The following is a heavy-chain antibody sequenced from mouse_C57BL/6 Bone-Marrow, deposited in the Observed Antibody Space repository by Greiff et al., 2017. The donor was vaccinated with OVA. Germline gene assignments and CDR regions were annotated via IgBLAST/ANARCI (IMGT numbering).Heavy chain of an antibody. CDR2: IYPGSGST. J-gene: IGHJ1*03. CDR1: GYTFTSYW. D-gene: IGHD1-1*01. Sequence: QVQLQQSGAELVKPGASVKMSCKASGYTFTSYWITWVKQRPGQGLEWIGDIYPGSGSTNYNEKFKSKATLTVDTSSRTAYMQLSSLTSEDSAVYYCARRYDGSSYWYFDVGGTGTTVTVSA. CDR3: ARRYDGSSYWYFDV. V-gene: IGHV1-55*01.